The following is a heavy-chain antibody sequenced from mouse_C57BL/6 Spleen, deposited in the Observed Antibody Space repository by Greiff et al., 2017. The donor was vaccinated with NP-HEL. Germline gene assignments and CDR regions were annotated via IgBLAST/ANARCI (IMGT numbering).Heavy chain of an antibody. V-gene: IGHV5-17*01. J-gene: IGHJ4*01. CDR3: ARSGYYAMDY. D-gene: IGHD1-3*01. CDR1: GFTFSDSG. CDR2: ISSGSSTI. Sequence: EVHLVESGGGLVKPGGSLKLSCAASGFTFSDSGMHWVRQAPEKGLEWVAYISSGSSTIYYADTVKGRFTSSRDNAKNTLFLQMTSLRSEDTAMYYCARSGYYAMDYWGQRTSVTVSS.